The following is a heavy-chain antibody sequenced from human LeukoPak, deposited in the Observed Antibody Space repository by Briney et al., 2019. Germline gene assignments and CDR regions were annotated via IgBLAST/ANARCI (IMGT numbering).Heavy chain of an antibody. CDR3: ARGPEYYFDY. J-gene: IGHJ4*02. Sequence: GGSLRLSCAASGFTFSSYGMHWVRQAPGKGPEWVAVIWYDGSNKYYADSVKGRFTISRDNSKNTLYLQMNSLRAEDTAVYYCARGPEYYFDYWGQGTLVTVSS. V-gene: IGHV3-33*01. CDR2: IWYDGSNK. CDR1: GFTFSSYG.